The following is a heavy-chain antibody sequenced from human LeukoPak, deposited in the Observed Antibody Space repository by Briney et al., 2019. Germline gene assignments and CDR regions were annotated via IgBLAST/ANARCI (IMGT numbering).Heavy chain of an antibody. J-gene: IGHJ5*02. CDR1: GFTFSSYA. CDR2: ISGSGGST. V-gene: IGHV3-23*01. CDR3: AKDPSGGDWNWFDP. D-gene: IGHD2-21*02. Sequence: PGGSLRLSRAASGFTFSSYAMSWVRQAPGKGLEWVPAISGSGGSTYYADSVKGRFTISRDNSKNTLYLQMNSLRAEDTAVYYCAKDPSGGDWNWFDPWGQGTLVIVSS.